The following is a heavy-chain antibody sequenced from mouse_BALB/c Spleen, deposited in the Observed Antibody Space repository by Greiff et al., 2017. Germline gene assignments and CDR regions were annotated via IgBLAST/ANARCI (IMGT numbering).Heavy chain of an antibody. CDR2: ISSGGST. J-gene: IGHJ3*01. CDR1: GFTFSSYA. CDR3: ARSGGAWFAY. Sequence: EVKLVESGGGLVKPGGSLKLSCAASGFTFSSYAMSWVRQTPEKRLEWVASISSGGSTYYPDSVKGRFTISRDNARNILYLQMSSLRSEDTAMYYCARSGGAWFAYWGQGTLVTVSA. V-gene: IGHV5-6-5*01.